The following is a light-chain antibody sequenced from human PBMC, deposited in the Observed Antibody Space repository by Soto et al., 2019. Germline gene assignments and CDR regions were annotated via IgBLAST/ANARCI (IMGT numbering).Light chain of an antibody. V-gene: IGKV3-20*01. CDR2: GTS. J-gene: IGKJ1*01. CDR3: QQCGSLPGT. Sequence: EIVLTQSPGTLSLSPGERATLSCRASQSVSSNNLAWYQQRPGQAPRVVIFGTSSSATGIPDRFIGGGSGTDFTLTISRLEPEDFAVYYCQQCGSLPGTFGQGTKVDIK. CDR1: QSVSSNN.